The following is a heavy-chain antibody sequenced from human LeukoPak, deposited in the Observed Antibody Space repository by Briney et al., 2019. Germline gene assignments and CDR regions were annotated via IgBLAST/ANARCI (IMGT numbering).Heavy chain of an antibody. J-gene: IGHJ4*02. CDR1: GYTFRNYG. D-gene: IGHD6-19*01. CDR3: ARDFSFSVDY. CDR2: IYAHDGHT. Sequence: ASVKVSCKTSGYTFRNYGITWVRQAPGQGLEWMGWIYAHDGHTNFAQKFQGRLTMTADISTNTAYMELRSLTSDDTAMYYCARDFSFSVDYWGQGTLVTASS. V-gene: IGHV1-18*01.